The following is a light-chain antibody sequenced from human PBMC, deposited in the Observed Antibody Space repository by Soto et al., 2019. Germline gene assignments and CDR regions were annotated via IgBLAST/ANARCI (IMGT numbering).Light chain of an antibody. CDR2: STD. CDR1: SGSVSTTYY. Sequence: QAVVTQEPSFSVSPGRTVTLTCGLSSGSVSTTYYPTWYQQTPGQAPRTLIYSTDTRSSGVPDRFSGSILGNKAALTITGAQADDESDYYCVLYMGRGICVFCGGTKVTVL. V-gene: IGLV8-61*01. CDR3: VLYMGRGICV. J-gene: IGLJ3*02.